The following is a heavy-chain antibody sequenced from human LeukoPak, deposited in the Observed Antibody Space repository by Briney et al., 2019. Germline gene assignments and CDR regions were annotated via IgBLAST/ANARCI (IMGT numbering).Heavy chain of an antibody. CDR1: GVPFKGFY. J-gene: IGHJ5*02. CDR3: ARGIFYGGRNQYIWFDL. V-gene: IGHV4-34*01. Sequence: PSDPLSLTCAVYGVPFKGFYWSWLRQAPGKGLEGIGEISHSGSSNYNPSLKSRITISVDTSKSQFSLRLTSVTAADTAVYYCARGIFYGGRNQYIWFDLWGQGTLVTVSS. CDR2: ISHSGSS. D-gene: IGHD4-23*01.